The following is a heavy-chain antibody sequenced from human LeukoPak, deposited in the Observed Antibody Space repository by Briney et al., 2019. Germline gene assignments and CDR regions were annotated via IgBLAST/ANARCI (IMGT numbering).Heavy chain of an antibody. Sequence: KPSETLSLTCTVSGGSVTSDYWSWVRQPPGKGLEWIAYISNRGSTNYNPSLESRITISVDTSKNQLSLKLSSVTAADTALYYCARMGTTVTGLDCWGQGTLVTVSS. D-gene: IGHD4-17*01. CDR2: ISNRGST. J-gene: IGHJ4*02. V-gene: IGHV4-59*08. CDR1: GGSVTSDY. CDR3: ARMGTTVTGLDC.